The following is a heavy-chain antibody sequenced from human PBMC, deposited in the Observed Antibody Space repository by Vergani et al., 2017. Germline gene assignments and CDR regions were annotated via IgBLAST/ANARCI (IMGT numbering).Heavy chain of an antibody. V-gene: IGHV3-23*01. Sequence: DVQLLESGGGLVQPGGSLRLSCAASGFTFSSYAMTWVRQAPGKGLEWVSAISGSGDTTYYADSVKGRFTISRDNSKNTLYLQMNSLRAEDTAVYYCASSFDSSWYYFDYWGQGTLVTVSS. CDR2: ISGSGDTT. D-gene: IGHD6-13*01. CDR3: ASSFDSSWYYFDY. CDR1: GFTFSSYA. J-gene: IGHJ4*02.